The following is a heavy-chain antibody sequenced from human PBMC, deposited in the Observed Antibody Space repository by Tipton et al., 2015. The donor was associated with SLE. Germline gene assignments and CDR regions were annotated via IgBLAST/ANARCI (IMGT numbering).Heavy chain of an antibody. J-gene: IGHJ4*02. CDR1: GFGFYNFD. D-gene: IGHD3-10*01. CDR2: ISSSGDSA. V-gene: IGHV3-23*01. Sequence: SLRLSCSTSGFGFYNFDMNWVRQAPGKGLEWVSVISSSGDSAYYGDSVKGRFTISRDNSKNTLYLQMNSLRAEDTAVYYCASEFYYGSGSSYWGQGTLVTVSS. CDR3: ASEFYYGSGSSY.